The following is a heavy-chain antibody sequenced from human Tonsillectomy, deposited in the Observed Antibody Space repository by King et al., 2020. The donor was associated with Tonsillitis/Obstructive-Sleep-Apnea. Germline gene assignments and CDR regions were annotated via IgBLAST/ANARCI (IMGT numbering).Heavy chain of an antibody. CDR2: ISSSGAST. CDR3: ASRPGEIFGVLDY. Sequence: VQLVESGGGLVQPGGSLRLSCAASGFTFSNYGMTWVRQAPGKGLEWGSGISSSGASTYYADSVKGRFSISRDNSKNTLYLQMNSLRAEDTALYYCASRPGEIFGVLDYWGQGTMVTVSS. V-gene: IGHV3-23*04. J-gene: IGHJ4*02. CDR1: GFTFSNYG. D-gene: IGHD3-3*01.